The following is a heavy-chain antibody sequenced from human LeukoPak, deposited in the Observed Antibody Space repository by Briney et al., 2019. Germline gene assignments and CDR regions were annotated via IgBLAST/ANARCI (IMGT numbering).Heavy chain of an antibody. CDR1: GFTFSSYW. CDR2: IKPDGSEK. CDR3: ARARGVGWFGAKDV. J-gene: IGHJ6*02. Sequence: GGSLRLSCAASGFTFSSYWMTWVRQAPGKGLEWVANIKPDGSEKHYVDSVRGRFTISRDNAKNSLYLQMNSLRAEDTAVYYCARARGVGWFGAKDVWGQGTTVTVSS. D-gene: IGHD3-10*01. V-gene: IGHV3-7*03.